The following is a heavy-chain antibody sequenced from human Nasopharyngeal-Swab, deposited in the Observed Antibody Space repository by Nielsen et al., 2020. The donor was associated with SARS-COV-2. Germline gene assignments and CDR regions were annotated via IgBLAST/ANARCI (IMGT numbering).Heavy chain of an antibody. Sequence: IRQPPGKGLEWVSYISSSSSTIYYADSVKGRFTISRDNAKNSLYLQMNSLRAEDTAVYYCARGKWETSPWGQGTLVTVSS. J-gene: IGHJ4*02. CDR3: ARGKWETSP. D-gene: IGHD1-26*01. CDR2: ISSSSSTI. V-gene: IGHV3-48*01.